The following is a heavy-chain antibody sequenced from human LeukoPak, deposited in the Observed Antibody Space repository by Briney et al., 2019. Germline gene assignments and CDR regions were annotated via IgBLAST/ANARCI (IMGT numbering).Heavy chain of an antibody. CDR1: GFTFSSYW. Sequence: GRSLRLSCAASGFTFSSYWMNWVRQAPGKGLEWVSYISSSGSTIYYADSVKGRFTISRDNAKNSLYLQMNSLRAEDTALYYCAREKVGGSYSAAFDIWGQGTMVTVSS. CDR3: AREKVGGSYSAAFDI. CDR2: ISSSGSTI. J-gene: IGHJ3*02. V-gene: IGHV3-48*04. D-gene: IGHD1-26*01.